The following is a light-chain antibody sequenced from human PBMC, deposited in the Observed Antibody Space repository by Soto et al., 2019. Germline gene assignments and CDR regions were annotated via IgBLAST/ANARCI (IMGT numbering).Light chain of an antibody. CDR3: QHYGSSRT. Sequence: IVLTQSPGTLSLSPVERATLSGRASQSVSSNYLAWYQQKSGQAPRLLLYGTSSRATGIPERFSGSGSGTDFTLTISRLEPEDFAVYYCQHYGSSRTFGQGTKVDIK. V-gene: IGKV3-20*01. CDR1: QSVSSNY. CDR2: GTS. J-gene: IGKJ1*01.